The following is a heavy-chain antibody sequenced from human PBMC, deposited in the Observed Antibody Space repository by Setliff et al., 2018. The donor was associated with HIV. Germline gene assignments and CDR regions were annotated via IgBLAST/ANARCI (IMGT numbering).Heavy chain of an antibody. CDR2: LYIRTGTT. CDR1: GASISDGTFY. J-gene: IGHJ3*02. CDR3: ARSQETSVAATEI. Sequence: SQTLSLTCVVSGASISDGTFYWSWIRQPAGKGLEWIGHLYIRTGTTNYSPSLKGRVTISLDTSNNQFSLSLSSVTASDTAVYLCARSQETSVAATEIWGQGTMVT. V-gene: IGHV4-61*09. D-gene: IGHD2-15*01.